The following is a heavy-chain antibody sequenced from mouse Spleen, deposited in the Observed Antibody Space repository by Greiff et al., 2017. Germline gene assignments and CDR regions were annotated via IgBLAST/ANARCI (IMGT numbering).Heavy chain of an antibody. Sequence: EVKLMESEGGLVQPGSSMKLSCTASGFTFSDYYMAWVRQVPEKGLEWVANINYDGSSTYYLDSLKSRFIISRDNARNILYLQMSSLKSEDTATYYCAREEEDYAMDYWGQGTSVTVSS. CDR1: GFTFSDYY. CDR3: AREEEDYAMDY. V-gene: IGHV5-16*01. CDR2: INYDGSST. J-gene: IGHJ4*01.